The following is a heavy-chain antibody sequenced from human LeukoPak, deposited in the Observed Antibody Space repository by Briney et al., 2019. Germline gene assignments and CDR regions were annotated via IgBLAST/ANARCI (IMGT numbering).Heavy chain of an antibody. Sequence: ASVKVSCKASGYTFTGYYMHWVRQAPGQGLEWMGWINPNSGGTDYAHKFQGRVTMTTDTSINTAYMELTWLRSDDTAVYYCVRDPNYHDTSGSIGCNYWGQGTLVTVSS. D-gene: IGHD3-22*01. CDR1: GYTFTGYY. V-gene: IGHV1-2*02. CDR3: VRDPNYHDTSGSIGCNY. CDR2: INPNSGGT. J-gene: IGHJ4*02.